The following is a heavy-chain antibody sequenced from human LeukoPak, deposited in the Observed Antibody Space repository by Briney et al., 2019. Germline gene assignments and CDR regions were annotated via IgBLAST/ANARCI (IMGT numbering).Heavy chain of an antibody. J-gene: IGHJ1*01. CDR1: GFTFSSYG. Sequence: GRSLRPSCAASGFTFSSYGMRSARQAPGDGREWVAVISYDGSNKYYADSVKGRFTISRDNSKNTLYVQMNSLRAEDTAVYYCARVGSGWEEYFQHWGQGTLVSVSS. CDR2: ISYDGSNK. CDR3: ARVGSGWEEYFQH. V-gene: IGHV3-30*04. D-gene: IGHD6-19*01.